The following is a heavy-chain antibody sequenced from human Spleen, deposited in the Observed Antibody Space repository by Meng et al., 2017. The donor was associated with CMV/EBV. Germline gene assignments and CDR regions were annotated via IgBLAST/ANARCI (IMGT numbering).Heavy chain of an antibody. Sequence: GSLRLSCTVSGGSVSSGSYYWSWIRQPPVKGLEWIGYIYYSGSTNYNPSLKSRVTISVDTSKNQFSLKLSSVTTADTAVYYCARGPRGYSYEKDWFDPWGQGTLVTVSS. CDR1: GGSVSSGSYY. CDR3: ARGPRGYSYEKDWFDP. J-gene: IGHJ5*02. V-gene: IGHV4-61*01. D-gene: IGHD5-18*01. CDR2: IYYSGST.